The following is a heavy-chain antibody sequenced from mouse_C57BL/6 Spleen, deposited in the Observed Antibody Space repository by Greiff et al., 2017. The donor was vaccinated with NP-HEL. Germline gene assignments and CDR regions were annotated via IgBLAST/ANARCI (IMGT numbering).Heavy chain of an antibody. J-gene: IGHJ3*01. CDR1: GYTFTDHT. D-gene: IGHD1-1*01. CDR3: ARGDYYGSSWFAY. CDR2: ISPSDGST. V-gene: IGHV1-78*01. Sequence: VQLQQSAAELVKPGASVKISCKVSGYTFTDHTIHWLKQRPAQGLAWIGYISPSDGSTKYNEKFKGKATLTADKSSSTAYMQLNSLTSEDSAGYFCARGDYYGSSWFAYWGQGTLVTVSA.